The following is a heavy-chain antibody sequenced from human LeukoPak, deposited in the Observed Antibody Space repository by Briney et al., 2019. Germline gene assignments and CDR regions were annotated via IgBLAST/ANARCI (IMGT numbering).Heavy chain of an antibody. CDR1: GFRSDDYA. V-gene: IGHV3-9*02. CDR3: TKRARMGIAAAGDGFRI. D-gene: IGHD6-13*01. J-gene: IGHJ3*02. Sequence: PGGSLRLSCAASGFRSDDYAMHWVRQAPGKGLEWVSGISWDSAAIGYADSVRGRFTLSRDNAKNSLFLQMSSLRVEDTALYYCTKRARMGIAAAGDGFRIWGQGTMVTVSS. CDR2: ISWDSAAI.